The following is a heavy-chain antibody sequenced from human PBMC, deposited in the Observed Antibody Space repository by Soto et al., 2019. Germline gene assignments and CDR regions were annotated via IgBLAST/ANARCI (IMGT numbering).Heavy chain of an antibody. CDR3: ARPTVTTSQYAFDI. J-gene: IGHJ3*02. CDR2: IYYSGST. V-gene: IGHV4-59*08. CDR1: GGSISSYY. Sequence: QVQLQESGPGLVKPSETLSLTCTVSGGSISSYYWSWILQPPGKGLEWIGYIYYSGSTNYNPSLKSRVTISVDTSKNQFSLKLSSVTAAATAVYYCARPTVTTSQYAFDIWGQGTMVTVAS. D-gene: IGHD4-17*01.